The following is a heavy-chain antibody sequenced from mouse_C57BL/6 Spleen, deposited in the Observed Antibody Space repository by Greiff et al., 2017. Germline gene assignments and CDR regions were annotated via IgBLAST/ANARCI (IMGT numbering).Heavy chain of an antibody. CDR1: GYTFTSYW. D-gene: IGHD1-1*01. V-gene: IGHV1-55*01. CDR2: IYPGSGST. Sequence: QVQLQQSGAELVKPGASVKMSCKASGYTFTSYWITWVKQRPGQGLEWIGDIYPGSGSTNYNEKFKSKATLTVDTSSSTAYMQLSSLTSEDSAVYYCARHTTVVAEGFAYWGQGTLVTVSA. CDR3: ARHTTVVAEGFAY. J-gene: IGHJ3*01.